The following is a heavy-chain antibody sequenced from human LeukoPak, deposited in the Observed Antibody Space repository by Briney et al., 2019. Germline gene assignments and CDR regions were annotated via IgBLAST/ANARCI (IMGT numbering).Heavy chain of an antibody. CDR2: INHNGNVN. Sequence: PGGSLRLSCAAAGFTFSSYWMNWARQAPGKGLEWVASINHNGNVNYYVDSVKGRFTIFRDNAKNSLYLQMSNLRAEDTAVYFCARGCGLDVWGQGATVTVSS. V-gene: IGHV3-7*03. CDR3: ARGCGLDV. D-gene: IGHD2-8*01. J-gene: IGHJ6*02. CDR1: GFTFSSYW.